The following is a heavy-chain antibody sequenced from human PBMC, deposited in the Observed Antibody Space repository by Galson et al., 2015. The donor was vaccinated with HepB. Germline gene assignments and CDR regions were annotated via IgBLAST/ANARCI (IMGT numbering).Heavy chain of an antibody. CDR1: GFIFGDYA. CDR2: IKSTPYGGTA. CDR3: TGAEDVIYYYYYGLAA. Sequence: SLRLSCAGSGFIFGDYAISWVRQAPGKGLEWVGFIKSTPYGGTAEYAASARGRFTISRDDSRSIAYLQMSSLKTEDTAVYYCTGAEDVIYYYYYGLAAWGQGTTVTVSS. V-gene: IGHV3-49*04. J-gene: IGHJ6*02.